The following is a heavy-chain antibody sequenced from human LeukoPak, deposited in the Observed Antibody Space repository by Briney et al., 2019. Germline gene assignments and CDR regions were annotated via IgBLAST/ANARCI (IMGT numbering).Heavy chain of an antibody. CDR1: GFTFSSYR. Sequence: AGGSLRLSCTASGFTFSSYRMNWVRQAPGKGLEWVSSISSSGSYKYDADSVRGRFTISRDNAKNSLYLLMNSPRAVDTAVYYCARDGIAAVGAGDYNYYGMDVWGQGTTVTVSS. CDR3: ARDGIAAVGAGDYNYYGMDV. J-gene: IGHJ6*02. CDR2: ISSSGSYK. V-gene: IGHV3-21*01. D-gene: IGHD6-13*01.